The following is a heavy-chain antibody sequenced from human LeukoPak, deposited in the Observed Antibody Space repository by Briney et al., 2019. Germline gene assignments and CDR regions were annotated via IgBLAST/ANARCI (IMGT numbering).Heavy chain of an antibody. CDR1: GGSISSSSYY. Sequence: SETLSLTCTVSGGSISSSSYYWGWIRQPPGKGLEWIGSIYYSGSTYYNPSLKSRVTISVDTSKNQFSLKLSSVTAADTAVYYCARHRPDYGGKAPGGFDIWGQGTMVTVSS. CDR2: IYYSGST. J-gene: IGHJ3*02. CDR3: ARHRPDYGGKAPGGFDI. D-gene: IGHD4-23*01. V-gene: IGHV4-39*01.